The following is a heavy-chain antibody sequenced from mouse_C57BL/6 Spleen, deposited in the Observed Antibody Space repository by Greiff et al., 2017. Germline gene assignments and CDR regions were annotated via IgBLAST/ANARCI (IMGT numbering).Heavy chain of an antibody. Sequence: QVQLQQPGAELVRPGSSVKLSCKASGYTFTSYWMHWVKQRPIQGLEWIGNIDPSDSETHYNQKFKDKATLTVDKSSSTAYMQLSSLTAEDSAVYYGARGGSNYGFAYWGQGTLVTVSA. CDR2: IDPSDSET. V-gene: IGHV1-52*01. D-gene: IGHD2-5*01. CDR3: ARGGSNYGFAY. CDR1: GYTFTSYW. J-gene: IGHJ3*01.